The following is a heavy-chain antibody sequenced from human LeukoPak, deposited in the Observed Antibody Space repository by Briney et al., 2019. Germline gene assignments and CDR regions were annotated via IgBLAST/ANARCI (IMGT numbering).Heavy chain of an antibody. CDR2: IYYSGST. CDR3: ARDRWELLDY. V-gene: IGHV4-59*12. D-gene: IGHD1-26*01. J-gene: IGHJ4*02. CDR1: GGSISSYY. Sequence: SETLSLTCTVSGGSISSYYWSWIRQPPGKGLEWIGYIYYSGSTNYNPSLKSRVTISVDTSKNQFSLKLSSVTAADTAVYYCARDRWELLDYWGQGTLVTVSS.